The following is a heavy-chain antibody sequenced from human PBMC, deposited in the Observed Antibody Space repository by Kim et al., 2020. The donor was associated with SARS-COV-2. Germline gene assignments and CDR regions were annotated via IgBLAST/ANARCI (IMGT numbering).Heavy chain of an antibody. CDR3: ARDGAWGSYRAEYFQH. Sequence: SVKGRFTIARDNAKNSLYLQMNSLRAEDTAVYYCARDGAWGSYRAEYFQHWGQGTLVTVSS. D-gene: IGHD1-26*01. V-gene: IGHV3-11*06. J-gene: IGHJ1*01.